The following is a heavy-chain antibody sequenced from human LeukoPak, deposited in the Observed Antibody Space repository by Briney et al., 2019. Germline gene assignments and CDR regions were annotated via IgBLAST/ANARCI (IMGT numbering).Heavy chain of an antibody. CDR3: TTDPSVGALNY. Sequence: GGSLRLSCEASEFAFTNAWMSWVRQAPGKGLEWVGRIKSKTDGGTTDYAAPLKGRFTISRDDSKNTLYLQMNSLKTEDTAVYYCTTDPSVGALNYWGQGTLVTVSS. D-gene: IGHD1-26*01. CDR2: IKSKTDGGTT. J-gene: IGHJ4*01. CDR1: EFAFTNAW. V-gene: IGHV3-15*01.